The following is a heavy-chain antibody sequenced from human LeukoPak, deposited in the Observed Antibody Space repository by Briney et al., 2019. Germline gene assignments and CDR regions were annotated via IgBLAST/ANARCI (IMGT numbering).Heavy chain of an antibody. CDR1: GYSFTTYW. Sequence: GESLKISCKASGYSFTTYWIGWVRQMPGKGLEWMGIIQPGDSDTKYSPSFQGQVTISVDKSISTTYLQWSSLKASDTAIYYCARQYYDILTGYYIHFDYWGQGTLVTVSS. CDR2: IQPGDSDT. J-gene: IGHJ4*02. V-gene: IGHV5-51*01. CDR3: ARQYYDILTGYYIHFDY. D-gene: IGHD3-9*01.